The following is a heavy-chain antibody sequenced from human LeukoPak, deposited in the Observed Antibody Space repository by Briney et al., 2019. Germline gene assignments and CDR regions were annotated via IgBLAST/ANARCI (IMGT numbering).Heavy chain of an antibody. V-gene: IGHV4-4*02. CDR1: GGSISSSNW. CDR3: ARWNYDILTGYYSFDY. D-gene: IGHD3-9*01. Sequence: SETLSLTCAVSGGSISSSNWWSWVRQPPGKGLEWIGEIYHSGSTNYNPSLKSRVTISVDKSKNQFSLKLSSVTAADTAVYYCARWNYDILTGYYSFDYWGQGTLVTVSS. CDR2: IYHSGST. J-gene: IGHJ4*02.